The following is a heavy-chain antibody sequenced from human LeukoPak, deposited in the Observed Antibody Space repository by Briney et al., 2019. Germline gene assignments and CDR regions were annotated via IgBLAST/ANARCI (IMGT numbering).Heavy chain of an antibody. CDR3: ARATGVRYYYYMDV. J-gene: IGHJ6*03. Sequence: ASVKVSCKASGYTLTSYGISWVRQAPGQGLEWMGWISAYNGNTNYAQKLQGRVTMTTDTSTSTAYMELRSLRSDDTAVYYCARATGVRYYYYMDVWGKGTTVTVSS. CDR1: GYTLTSYG. CDR2: ISAYNGNT. D-gene: IGHD7-27*01. V-gene: IGHV1-18*01.